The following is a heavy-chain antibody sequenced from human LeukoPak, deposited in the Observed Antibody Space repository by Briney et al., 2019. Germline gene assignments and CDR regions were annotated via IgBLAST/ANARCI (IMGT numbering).Heavy chain of an antibody. CDR3: ARDMGFRLDY. D-gene: IGHD1-26*01. V-gene: IGHV4-39*07. Sequence: PSETLSLTCTVSGGSISSSSYYWGWIRQPPGKGLEWIGSIYYSGSTYYNPSLKSRVTISVDTSKDQFSLKLSSVTAADTAVYYCARDMGFRLDYWGQGTLVTVSS. J-gene: IGHJ4*02. CDR1: GGSISSSSYY. CDR2: IYYSGST.